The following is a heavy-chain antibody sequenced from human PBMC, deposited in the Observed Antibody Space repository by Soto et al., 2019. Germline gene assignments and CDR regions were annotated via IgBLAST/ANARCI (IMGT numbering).Heavy chain of an antibody. CDR2: VYYTGST. V-gene: IGHV4-59*01. J-gene: IGHJ3*02. CDR1: GGSISSYY. D-gene: IGHD3-3*01. CDR3: ARMRNYDFWSGSYSDAFDI. Sequence: WETLSLTCAVSGGSISSYYWTWIRQPPGKGLDWIGYVYYTGSTSYNPSLKSRVSMLVDTSKSHFSVKLRSVTAADTAVYYCARMRNYDFWSGSYSDAFDIWGQGTMVTVSS.